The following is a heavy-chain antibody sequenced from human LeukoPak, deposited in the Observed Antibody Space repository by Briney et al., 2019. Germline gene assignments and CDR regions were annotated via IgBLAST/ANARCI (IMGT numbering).Heavy chain of an antibody. CDR2: IYYSGST. D-gene: IGHD6-19*01. J-gene: IGHJ4*02. V-gene: IGHV4-59*12. Sequence: PSETLSLTCTVSGGSISSYYWSWIRQPPGMRLEWIGYIYYSGSTNYNPSLKSRVTISVDTSKNQFSLKLSSVTAADTAVYYCARLSGGWYGGFDYWGQGTLVTVSS. CDR1: GGSISSYY. CDR3: ARLSGGWYGGFDY.